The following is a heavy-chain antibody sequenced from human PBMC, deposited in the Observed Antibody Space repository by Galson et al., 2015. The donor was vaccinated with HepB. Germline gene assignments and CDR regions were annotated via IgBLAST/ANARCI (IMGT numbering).Heavy chain of an antibody. D-gene: IGHD3-22*01. V-gene: IGHV1-18*04. J-gene: IGHJ6*02. CDR3: ARGPPITMIVVPPPSFYGMDV. CDR1: GYTFTSYY. CDR2: ISAYNGNT. Sequence: SVKVSCKASGYTFTSYYMHWVRQAPGQGLEWMGWISAYNGNTNYAQKLQGRVTMTTDTSTSTAYMELRSLRSDDTAVYYCARGPPITMIVVPPPSFYGMDVWGQGTTVTVSS.